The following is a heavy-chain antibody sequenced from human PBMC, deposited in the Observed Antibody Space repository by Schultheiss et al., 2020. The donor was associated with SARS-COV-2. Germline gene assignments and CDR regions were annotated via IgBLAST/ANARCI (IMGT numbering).Heavy chain of an antibody. CDR1: GYTLSGYY. CDR3: ARGDSSGYYPHFDY. CDR2: INPNSGGT. D-gene: IGHD3-22*01. J-gene: IGHJ4*02. Sequence: ASVKVSCKASGYTLSGYYLHWVRQAPGQGLEWMGWINPNSGGTNYAQKFQGRVTMTRDTSISTAYMELSRLRSDDTAVYYCARGDSSGYYPHFDYWGQGTLVTVSS. V-gene: IGHV1-2*02.